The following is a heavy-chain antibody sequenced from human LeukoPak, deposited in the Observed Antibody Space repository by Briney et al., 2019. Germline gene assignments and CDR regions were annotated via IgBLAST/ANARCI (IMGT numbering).Heavy chain of an antibody. V-gene: IGHV1-18*01. D-gene: IGHD6-13*01. J-gene: IGHJ4*02. CDR3: ARVPVFSRYPDY. CDR1: GYTFTSYG. Sequence: ASVKVSCKASGYTFTSYGISWVRQAPGQGLEWMGWISAYNGNTNYAQKVQGRVTMTTDTSTSKAYMELRSLRSDDTAVYSCARVPVFSRYPDYWGQGTLVTVSS. CDR2: ISAYNGNT.